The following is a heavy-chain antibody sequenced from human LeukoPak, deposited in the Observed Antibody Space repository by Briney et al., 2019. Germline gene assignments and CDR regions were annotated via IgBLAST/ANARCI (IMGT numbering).Heavy chain of an antibody. V-gene: IGHV3-21*01. CDR3: AREGAYCGGDCYNNWFDP. D-gene: IGHD2-21*02. CDR1: GFIFSSYS. CDR2: ISTSSSYI. J-gene: IGHJ5*02. Sequence: GGSLRLSCAASGFIFSSYSMNWVRQAPGKGLEWVSSISTSSSYIYYADSVKGRFTISRDNAKNSLYLQMNSLRAEDTAVYYCAREGAYCGGDCYNNWFDPWGQGTLVTVSS.